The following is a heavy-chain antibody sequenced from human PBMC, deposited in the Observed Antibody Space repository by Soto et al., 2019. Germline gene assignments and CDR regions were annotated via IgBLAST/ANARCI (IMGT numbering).Heavy chain of an antibody. V-gene: IGHV3-33*01. Sequence: QVQLVESGGGVVQPGRSLRLSCAASGFTFSTYGMHWVRQAPGTGLEWVAVIWYDGSNKYYADSVKGRFTISRDNSKNTLYLQMNSLRVEDTAVYYCARSPAGYSYGYGADCWGQGTLVTVSS. D-gene: IGHD5-18*01. CDR1: GFTFSTYG. CDR3: ARSPAGYSYGYGADC. CDR2: IWYDGSNK. J-gene: IGHJ4*02.